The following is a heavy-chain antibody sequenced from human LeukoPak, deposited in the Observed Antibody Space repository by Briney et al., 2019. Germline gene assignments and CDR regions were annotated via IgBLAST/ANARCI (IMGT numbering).Heavy chain of an antibody. D-gene: IGHD4-17*01. CDR2: INTNTGNP. Sequence: ASVKVSCKASGYTFTSYYMHWVRQAPGQGLEWMGWINTNTGNPTYAQGFTGRFVFSLDTSVSTAYLQISSLKAEDTAVYYCARGFYGDYVTTGRAYYYYMDVWGKGTTVTVSS. J-gene: IGHJ6*03. CDR1: GYTFTSYY. V-gene: IGHV7-4-1*02. CDR3: ARGFYGDYVTTGRAYYYYMDV.